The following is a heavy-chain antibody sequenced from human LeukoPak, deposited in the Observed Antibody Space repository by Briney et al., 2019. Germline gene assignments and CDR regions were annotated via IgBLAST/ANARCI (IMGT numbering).Heavy chain of an antibody. J-gene: IGHJ4*02. D-gene: IGHD5/OR15-5a*01. V-gene: IGHV4-34*01. CDR3: ARGLRGDYFDY. CDR1: GGSFSGYY. CDR2: INHSGST. Sequence: SETLSLTCAVYGGSFSGYYWSWIRQPPGKGLEWTGEINHSGSTNYNPSLKSRVTISVDTSKNQFSLKLSSVTAADTAVYYCARGLRGDYFDYWGQGTLVTVSS.